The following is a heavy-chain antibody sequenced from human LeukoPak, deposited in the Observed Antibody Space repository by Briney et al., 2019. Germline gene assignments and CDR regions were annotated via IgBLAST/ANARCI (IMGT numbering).Heavy chain of an antibody. D-gene: IGHD5-18*01. Sequence: PGGSLRLSYAASGFTFRLYCLHWVRQAPGEGLVWVARTNCDETSTNYADSVKGRLTIFRDNAKNTVYLQMHSLRGEDTAVYYCAREHFGYSYEYWGQGTLVTVSS. J-gene: IGHJ4*02. CDR1: GFTFRLYC. CDR3: AREHFGYSYEY. V-gene: IGHV3-74*01. CDR2: TNCDETST.